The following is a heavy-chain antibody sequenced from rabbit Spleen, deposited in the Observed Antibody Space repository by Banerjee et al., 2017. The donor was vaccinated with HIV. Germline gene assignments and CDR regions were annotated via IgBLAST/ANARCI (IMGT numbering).Heavy chain of an antibody. CDR1: GFSFTNKDV. V-gene: IGHV1S45*01. Sequence: QEKLEESGGGLVKPEGSLTLTCTASGFSFTNKDVMCWVRQAPGKGLECIACIYADRSGSTYYANWVNGRFTISSDNAQSTVDLKMTSLTAADTATYFCARAIVPWLGLTRLDLWGPGTLVTVS. CDR3: ARAIVPWLGLTRLDL. J-gene: IGHJ6*01. D-gene: IGHD4-1*01. CDR2: IYADRSGST.